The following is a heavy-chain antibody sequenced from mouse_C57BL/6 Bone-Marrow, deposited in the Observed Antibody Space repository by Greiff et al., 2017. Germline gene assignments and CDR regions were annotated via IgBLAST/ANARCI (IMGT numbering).Heavy chain of an antibody. CDR3: ARRYGSSPYWYFDV. V-gene: IGHV1-39*01. J-gene: IGHJ1*03. CDR1: GYSFTDYN. CDR2: INPNYGTT. D-gene: IGHD1-1*01. Sequence: VQLQQSGPELVKPGASVKISCKASGYSFTDYNMNWVKQSNGKSLEWIGVINPNYGTTSYNQKFKGKATLTVDQSSSTAYMQLNSLTSEYSEVYDSARRYGSSPYWYFDVWGTGTTVTVSS.